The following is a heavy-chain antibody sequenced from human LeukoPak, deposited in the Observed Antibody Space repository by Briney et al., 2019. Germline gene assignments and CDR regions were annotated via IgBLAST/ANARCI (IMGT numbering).Heavy chain of an antibody. CDR1: GGSISSSSYY. J-gene: IGHJ5*02. V-gene: IGHV4-61*01. CDR3: ASAFYSSSFS. CDR2: IYYSGST. Sequence: SETLSLTCTVSGGSISSSSYYWSWIRQPPGKGLEWIGYIYYSGSTNYNPSLKSRVTISVDTSKNQFSLKLSSVTAADTAVYYCASAFYSSSFSWGQGTLVTVSS. D-gene: IGHD6-6*01.